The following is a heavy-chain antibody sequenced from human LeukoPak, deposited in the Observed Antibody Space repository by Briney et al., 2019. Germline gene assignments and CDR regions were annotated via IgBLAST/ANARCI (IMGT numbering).Heavy chain of an antibody. Sequence: GSVKVSCQASGYTFTCYYMHWVRQAPGQGLEWMGWINPNSGGTNYAQKFQGRVTMTRDTSISTAYMELSRLRSDDTAVYYCARGREAYGDYDYWGQGTLVTVSS. J-gene: IGHJ4*02. V-gene: IGHV1-2*02. CDR1: GYTFTCYY. D-gene: IGHD4-17*01. CDR2: INPNSGGT. CDR3: ARGREAYGDYDY.